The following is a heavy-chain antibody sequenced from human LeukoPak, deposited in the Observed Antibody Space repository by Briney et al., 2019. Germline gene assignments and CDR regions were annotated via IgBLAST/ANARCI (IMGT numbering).Heavy chain of an antibody. V-gene: IGHV1-46*01. Sequence: GASVKVSRKASGYSFTNYYMHWVRQAPGQGLEWLGKINPSDGSINYAQKFQGRVTMTRDMSTTTVYMELSSLRSEDTAVYYCARVQSPSYYDILTGIYDAFDIWGQGTMVTVSS. CDR2: INPSDGSI. CDR3: ARVQSPSYYDILTGIYDAFDI. CDR1: GYSFTNYY. J-gene: IGHJ3*02. D-gene: IGHD3-9*01.